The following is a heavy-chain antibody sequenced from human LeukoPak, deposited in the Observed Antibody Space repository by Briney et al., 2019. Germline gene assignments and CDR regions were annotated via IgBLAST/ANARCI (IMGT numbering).Heavy chain of an antibody. V-gene: IGHV1-8*03. CDR2: MNPNSGNT. CDR3: ARTETYCSGGSCYFTYYYYYMDV. Sequence: ASVKVSCKASGYTFTSYDINWVRQATGQGLEWMGWMNPNSGNTGYAQKFQGRVTITRNTSISTAYMELSSLRSDDTAVYYCARTETYCSGGSCYFTYYYYYMDVWGKGTTVTVSS. CDR1: GYTFTSYD. D-gene: IGHD2-15*01. J-gene: IGHJ6*03.